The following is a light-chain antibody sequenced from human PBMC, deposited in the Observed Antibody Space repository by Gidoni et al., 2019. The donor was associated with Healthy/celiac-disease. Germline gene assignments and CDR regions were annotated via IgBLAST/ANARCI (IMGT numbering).Light chain of an antibody. V-gene: IGLV3-1*01. Sequence: SYELTQPPSVSVSPGQTASITCSGDKLGDKYACWYQQKPGQSPVLVIYQDSNRPSGIPVRFSGSNSGNTATLTISGTQAMDEADYYCQAWDSSTGVFGTGTKVTVL. J-gene: IGLJ1*01. CDR1: KLGDKY. CDR3: QAWDSSTGV. CDR2: QDS.